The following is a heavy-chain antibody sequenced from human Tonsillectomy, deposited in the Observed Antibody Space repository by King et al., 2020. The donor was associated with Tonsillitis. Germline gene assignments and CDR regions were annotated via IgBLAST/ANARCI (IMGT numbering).Heavy chain of an antibody. J-gene: IGHJ4*02. CDR3: AKLRAVALYYFDY. D-gene: IGHD6-19*01. CDR2: ISYDGSNI. V-gene: IGHV3-30*18. CDR1: GFTIRSYD. Sequence: VQLVESGGGVVQPGGSLRLSCAASGFTIRSYDMHWVRQAPGKGLEWVAVISYDGSNIYYADSVKGRFTISRDNSKNILYLQMNSLRAEDTAVYYCAKLRAVALYYFDYWGQGTLVTVSS.